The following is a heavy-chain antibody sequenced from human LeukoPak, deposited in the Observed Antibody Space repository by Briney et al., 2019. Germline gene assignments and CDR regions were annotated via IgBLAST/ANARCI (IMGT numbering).Heavy chain of an antibody. V-gene: IGHV4-39*07. D-gene: IGHD4-17*01. CDR1: GGSISSSSYY. CDR3: ARTSRSGLLKDYGDPFDY. CDR2: IYYSGST. J-gene: IGHJ4*02. Sequence: SETLSLTCTVSGGSISSSSYYWGWIRQPPGKGLEWIGSIYYSGSTYYNPSLKSRVTISVDTSKNQFSLKLSSVTAADTAVYYCARTSRSGLLKDYGDPFDYWGQGTLVTVSS.